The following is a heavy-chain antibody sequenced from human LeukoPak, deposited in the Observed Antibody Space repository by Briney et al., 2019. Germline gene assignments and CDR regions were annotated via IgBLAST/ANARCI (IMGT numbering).Heavy chain of an antibody. Sequence: PGGSLRLSCAASGFTFSSYEMNWVRQAPGKGLEWVSYISSSGGTIYYADSVKGRFTISRDNAKNSLYLQMNSLRAEDAAVYYCARENPYSSGPFDYWGRGTLVTVSS. J-gene: IGHJ4*02. CDR3: ARENPYSSGPFDY. D-gene: IGHD6-19*01. V-gene: IGHV3-48*03. CDR2: ISSSGGTI. CDR1: GFTFSSYE.